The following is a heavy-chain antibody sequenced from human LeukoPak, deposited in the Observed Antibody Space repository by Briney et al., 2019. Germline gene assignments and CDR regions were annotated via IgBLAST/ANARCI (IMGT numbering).Heavy chain of an antibody. CDR1: GFTVSSNY. D-gene: IGHD3-10*01. V-gene: IGHV3-53*01. CDR3: AKLKGWYGEGYFDY. Sequence: GGSLRLSCAASGFTVSSNYMSWVRQPPGKGLEWVSVIYSGGTTFYADSVKGRFTISRDNSKNTLYLQMNSLRADDTAVYYCAKLKGWYGEGYFDYWDQATVVTVSS. CDR2: IYSGGTT. J-gene: IGHJ4*02.